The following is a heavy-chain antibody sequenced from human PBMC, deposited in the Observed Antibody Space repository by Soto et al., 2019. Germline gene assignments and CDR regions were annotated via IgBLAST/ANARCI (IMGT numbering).Heavy chain of an antibody. CDR2: IYATGTT. J-gene: IGHJ5*02. CDR1: GASISGFY. D-gene: IGHD1-1*01. CDR3: VRDGTKTLRDRFDP. Sequence: LSLTCTVSGASISGFYWSWIRKSAGKGLEWIGRIYATGTTDYNPSLKSRVMMSVDTSKKQFSLKLRSVTAADTAVYYCVRDGTKTLRDRFDPWGQGISITVSS. V-gene: IGHV4-4*07.